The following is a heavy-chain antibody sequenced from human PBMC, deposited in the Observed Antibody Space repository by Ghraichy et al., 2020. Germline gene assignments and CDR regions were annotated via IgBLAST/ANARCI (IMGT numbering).Heavy chain of an antibody. CDR3: ARDSYGSGRLPFDS. CDR2: ITGSGSTV. D-gene: IGHD3-10*01. Sequence: GGSLRLSCAASGFTFSTYNMNWVRQAPGKGLEWVSYITGSGSTVHYADSVKGRFTISRDNAKNSLSLQMNNLRAEDTAVFYCARDSYGSGRLPFDSWGQGTLVTVSS. CDR1: GFTFSTYN. V-gene: IGHV3-48*01. J-gene: IGHJ4*02.